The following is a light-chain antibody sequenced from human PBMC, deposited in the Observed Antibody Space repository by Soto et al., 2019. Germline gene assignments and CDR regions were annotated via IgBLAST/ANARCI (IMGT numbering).Light chain of an antibody. J-gene: IGKJ1*01. CDR3: QQYGSSGT. Sequence: EIVLTQSPATLSFSPGERSTLSCRASQTVSTNYLAWYQQKPGQAPRLLIYGASKRATGIPARFSGSGSGTDFTLTISRLEPEDFAVYYCQQYGSSGTFGQGTKVDIK. CDR1: QTVSTNY. V-gene: IGKV3-20*01. CDR2: GAS.